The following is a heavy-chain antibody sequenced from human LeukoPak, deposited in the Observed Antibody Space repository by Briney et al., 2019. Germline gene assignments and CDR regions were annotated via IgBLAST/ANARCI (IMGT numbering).Heavy chain of an antibody. CDR1: GGTFSSYA. D-gene: IGHD6-19*01. J-gene: IGHJ4*02. V-gene: IGHV1-69*13. Sequence: SVKVSCKASGGTFSSYAISWVRQAPGQGLEWMGGIIPIFGTANYAQKFQGRVTITADESTSTAYMELSSLRSEDTAVYYCARDRVYNSGWYDFDFWGQGTLVTVSS. CDR3: ARDRVYNSGWYDFDF. CDR2: IIPIFGTA.